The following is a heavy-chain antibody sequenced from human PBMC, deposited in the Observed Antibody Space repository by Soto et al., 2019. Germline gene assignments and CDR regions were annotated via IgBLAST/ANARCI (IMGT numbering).Heavy chain of an antibody. V-gene: IGHV1-18*01. CDR2: ISPYSGNT. CDR3: AMVDNFVPPTPQDV. Sequence: QVQLVQSGDEVRKPGSSVKVSCKASGYIFVNYGIAWVRQAPGQGLEWMGWISPYSGNTYYASKVQGRLTMTTDTSTSTAYMDLGSLTSDDTAVYYCAMVDNFVPPTPQDVWGQGTTVTVSS. J-gene: IGHJ6*02. D-gene: IGHD5-12*01. CDR1: GYIFVNYG.